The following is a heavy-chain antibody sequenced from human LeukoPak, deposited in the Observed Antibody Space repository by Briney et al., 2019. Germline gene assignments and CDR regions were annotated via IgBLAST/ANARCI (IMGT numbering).Heavy chain of an antibody. D-gene: IGHD6-6*01. V-gene: IGHV3-23*01. CDR1: GFTFSSYA. J-gene: IGHJ1*01. CDR3: AKDLFEYSSSSQVEYFQH. Sequence: GGSLRLSCAASGFTFSSYAMSWVRQAPGKGLEWVSLISGSGDTTYYADSVKGRFTISRDNSKNTLYLQMNSLRAEDTAVYYCAKDLFEYSSSSQVEYFQHWGQGTLVTVSS. CDR2: ISGSGDTT.